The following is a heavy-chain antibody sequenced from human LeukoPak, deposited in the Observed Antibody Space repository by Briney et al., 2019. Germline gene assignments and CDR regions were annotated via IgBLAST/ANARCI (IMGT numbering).Heavy chain of an antibody. CDR3: ARTAAAYYYGSGSYNWFDP. D-gene: IGHD3-10*01. CDR2: ISAYNGNT. V-gene: IGHV1-18*01. J-gene: IGHJ5*02. Sequence: ASVKVSCKASGYTFTSYDINWVRQAPGQGLEWMGWISAYNGNTNYVQKFQGRVTMTTDTSTSTAYMELRSLRSDDTAVYYCARTAAAYYYGSGSYNWFDPWGQGTLVTVSS. CDR1: GYTFTSYD.